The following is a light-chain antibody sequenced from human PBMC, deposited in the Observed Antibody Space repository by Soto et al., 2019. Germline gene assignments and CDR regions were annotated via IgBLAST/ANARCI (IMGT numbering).Light chain of an antibody. CDR2: GAS. CDR1: ESVSSDY. J-gene: IGKJ2*01. V-gene: IGKV3-20*01. CDR3: QQYGRSPYT. Sequence: EIVLTQSPGTLSLSPGERVTLSCRASESVSSDYLAWYQQKPGQAPRLLIYGASSRAADIPDRFTGSGSGTDFTLTISRLESEDFAMYYCQQYGRSPYTFGQGTKLESK.